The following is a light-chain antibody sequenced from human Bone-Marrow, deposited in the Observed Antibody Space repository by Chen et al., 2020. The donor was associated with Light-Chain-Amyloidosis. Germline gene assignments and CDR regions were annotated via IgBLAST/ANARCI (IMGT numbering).Light chain of an antibody. CDR3: AAWDYSLSGWV. CDR2: RSH. Sequence: QSVLTQPPSASGTPGQRVTISCSGSSSNIGPNSVFWYQQLPGTAPKLLIYRSHQRPSGVPDRFSGSKSGTSASLAISGLRSDDEADYYCAAWDYSLSGWVFGGGTKLTVL. V-gene: IGLV1-47*01. CDR1: SSNIGPNS. J-gene: IGLJ3*02.